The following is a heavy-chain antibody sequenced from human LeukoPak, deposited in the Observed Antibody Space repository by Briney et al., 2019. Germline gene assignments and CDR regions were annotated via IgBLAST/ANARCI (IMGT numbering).Heavy chain of an antibody. V-gene: IGHV1-2*02. J-gene: IGHJ4*02. D-gene: IGHD3-10*01. CDR1: GYTFTGYY. CDR2: INPNSGGT. CDR3: AREWLMVRGVRRPYFDY. Sequence: ASVKGSCKASGYTFTGYYMHWVRQAPGQGLEWMGWINPNSGGTNYAQKFQGRVTMTRDTSIGTAYMELSRLRSDDTAVYYCAREWLMVRGVRRPYFDYWGQGTLVTVSS.